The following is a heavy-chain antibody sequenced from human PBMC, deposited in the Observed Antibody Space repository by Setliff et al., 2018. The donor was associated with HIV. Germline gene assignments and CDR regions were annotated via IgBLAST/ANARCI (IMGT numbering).Heavy chain of an antibody. Sequence: PSETLSLTCAVYGGSLSDYFWSWIRQSPGKGLEWSGEIRPDGTTNYNPSLKNRATMSVDTSRNQLSLKLTSVTAADSAVYYCARGPVLVTQSSGSFYKGLDHWGQGTLVTVSS. D-gene: IGHD3-10*01. CDR3: ARGPVLVTQSSGSFYKGLDH. V-gene: IGHV4-34*01. CDR2: IRPDGTT. CDR1: GGSLSDYF. J-gene: IGHJ4*02.